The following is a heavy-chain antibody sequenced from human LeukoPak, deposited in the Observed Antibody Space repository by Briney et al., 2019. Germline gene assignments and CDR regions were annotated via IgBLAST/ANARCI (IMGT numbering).Heavy chain of an antibody. CDR2: IYYSGST. V-gene: IGHV4-39*01. Sequence: PFETLSLTCTVSGGSISSNSYYWGWIRQPPGKGLEWIGSIYYSGSTYYNPSLKSRVTIPVDTSRNHFSLKLSSVTAADTAVYYCARHRYYYRSGSYYGAPYYMDVWGKGTTGTISS. CDR3: ARHRYYYRSGSYYGAPYYMDV. CDR1: GGSISSNSYY. D-gene: IGHD3-10*01. J-gene: IGHJ6*03.